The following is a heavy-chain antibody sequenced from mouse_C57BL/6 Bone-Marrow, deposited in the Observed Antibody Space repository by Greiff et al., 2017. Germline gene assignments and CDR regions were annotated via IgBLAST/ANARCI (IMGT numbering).Heavy chain of an antibody. CDR1: GFSLTSYA. V-gene: IGHV2-9-1*01. Sequence: QVQLKESGPGLVAPSQSLSITCTVSGFSLTSYALSWVRQPPGKGLEWLGVIWSGGGTDYNSALKSRLSLTKANSKSHVFLKMNSVQTADKARDYCATYSNYPAWFDYWGQGTLVTVSA. CDR2: IWSGGGT. D-gene: IGHD2-5*01. J-gene: IGHJ3*01. CDR3: ATYSNYPAWFDY.